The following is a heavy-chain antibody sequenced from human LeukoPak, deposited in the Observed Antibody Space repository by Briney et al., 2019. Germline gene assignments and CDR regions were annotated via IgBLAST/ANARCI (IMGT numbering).Heavy chain of an antibody. CDR2: IYWNDDK. D-gene: IGHD2-15*01. CDR3: AHQAVYCSGGSCYSGYYYYYYMDV. V-gene: IGHV2-5*01. CDR1: GFSLSTSGVG. J-gene: IGHJ6*03. Sequence: SGPTLVKPTQTLTLTCTFSGFSLSTSGVGVGWIRQPPGKALEWLALIYWNDDKRYSPSLKSRLTITKDTSKNQVVLTMTNMDPVDTATYYCAHQAVYCSGGSCYSGYYYYYYMDVWGKGTTVTISS.